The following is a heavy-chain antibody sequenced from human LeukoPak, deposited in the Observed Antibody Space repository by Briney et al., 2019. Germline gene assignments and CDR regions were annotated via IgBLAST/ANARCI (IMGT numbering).Heavy chain of an antibody. CDR1: GFTFSSYA. CDR3: AKDQGFGLLWFGELRDNWFDP. V-gene: IGHV3-23*01. D-gene: IGHD3-10*01. J-gene: IGHJ5*02. Sequence: GGSLRLSCAASGFTFSSYAMSWVRQAPGKGLEWVSAISGSGGSTYYADSVKGRFTISRDNSKNTLYLRMNSLRAEDTAVYYCAKDQGFGLLWFGELRDNWFDPWGQGTLVTVSS. CDR2: ISGSGGST.